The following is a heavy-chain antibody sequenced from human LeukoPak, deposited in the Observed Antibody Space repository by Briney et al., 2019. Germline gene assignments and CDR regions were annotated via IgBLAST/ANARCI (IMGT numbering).Heavy chain of an antibody. D-gene: IGHD6-13*01. V-gene: IGHV1-46*01. Sequence: ASVKVSCKASGYTFTSYDINWVRQATGQGLEWMGIINPSGGSTSYAQKFQGRVTMTRDTSTSTVYMELSSLRSEDTAVYYCARAGSSWYSVWDYWGQGTLVTVSS. CDR1: GYTFTSYD. CDR2: INPSGGST. J-gene: IGHJ4*02. CDR3: ARAGSSWYSVWDY.